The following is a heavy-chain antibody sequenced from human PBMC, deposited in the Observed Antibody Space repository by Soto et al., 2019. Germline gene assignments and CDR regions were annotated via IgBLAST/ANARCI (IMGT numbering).Heavy chain of an antibody. CDR2: ISYDGSNK. CDR3: AKAMAGSSSSYFDY. J-gene: IGHJ4*02. D-gene: IGHD6-6*01. V-gene: IGHV3-30*18. Sequence: QVQLVESGGGVVQPGRSVRLSCAGSGFTFSSYGMHWVRQAPGKGLEWVAVISYDGSNKYYADSVKGRFTISRDNSKNTLYLQMNSLRAEDTAVYYCAKAMAGSSSSYFDYWGQGTLVTVSS. CDR1: GFTFSSYG.